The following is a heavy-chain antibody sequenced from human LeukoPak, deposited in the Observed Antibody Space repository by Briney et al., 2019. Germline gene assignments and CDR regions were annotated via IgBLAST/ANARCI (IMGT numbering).Heavy chain of an antibody. CDR1: GFNFIRYT. J-gene: IGHJ4*02. V-gene: IGHV3-21*01. Sequence: GGSLRLSCAASGFNFIRYTMNWVRQTPGKGLEWVSSISSSSDYIYYADSVEGRFTISRDDAGNSLYLQMNSLRAEDTAVYYCARDFRYSSGWYSHWGQGTPVTVSS. CDR2: ISSSSDYI. D-gene: IGHD6-19*01. CDR3: ARDFRYSSGWYSH.